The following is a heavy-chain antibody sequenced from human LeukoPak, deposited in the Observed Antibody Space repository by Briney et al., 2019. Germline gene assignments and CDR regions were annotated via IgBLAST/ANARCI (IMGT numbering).Heavy chain of an antibody. J-gene: IGHJ4*02. Sequence: SQTLSLTCAISGDSVSSNSAAWYWIRQSPSRGLEWLGRTYYRSKWYNNYAVSVKSRITTNPDISKNQFSLQLNSVTPEDTAVYYCARDEGRGLFDFWGQGTLVTVSS. CDR2: TYYRSKWYN. D-gene: IGHD3-10*01. V-gene: IGHV6-1*01. CDR1: GDSVSSNSAA. CDR3: ARDEGRGLFDF.